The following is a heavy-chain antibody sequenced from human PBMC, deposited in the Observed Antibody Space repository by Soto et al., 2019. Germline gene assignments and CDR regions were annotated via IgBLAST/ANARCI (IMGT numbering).Heavy chain of an antibody. CDR2: IYYSGST. CDR1: GGSISSYY. V-gene: IGHV4-59*08. Sequence: ETLSLTCTVSGGSISSYYWSWIRQPPGKGLEWIGYIYYSGSTNYNPSLKSRVTISVDTSKNQFSLKLSSVTAADTAVYYCARLNIVPYYFDYWGQGTLVTVSS. J-gene: IGHJ4*02. D-gene: IGHD5-12*01. CDR3: ARLNIVPYYFDY.